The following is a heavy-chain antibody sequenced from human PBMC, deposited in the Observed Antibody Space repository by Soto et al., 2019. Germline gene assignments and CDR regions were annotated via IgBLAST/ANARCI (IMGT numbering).Heavy chain of an antibody. D-gene: IGHD2-2*01. CDR1: GFTFGSYA. CDR2: ISGSGGNT. J-gene: IGHJ5*02. CDR3: AKDFFAVVEVARFDP. Sequence: EVQLLESGGGLVQPGGSLRLSCAASGFTFGSYAMSWVRQAPGKGLDWVSAISGSGGNTYYADSVKGRFTISIDNSKNSLYLQMNSLRVEYTAVYYCAKDFFAVVEVARFDPWGQGTLVTVSS. V-gene: IGHV3-23*01.